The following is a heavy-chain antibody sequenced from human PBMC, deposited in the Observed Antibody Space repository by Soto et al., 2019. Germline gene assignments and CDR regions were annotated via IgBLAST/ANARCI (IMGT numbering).Heavy chain of an antibody. CDR1: GDSINSYY. CDR3: AGHNWGRPTEY. V-gene: IGHV4-59*01. D-gene: IGHD3-16*01. J-gene: IGHJ4*02. Sequence: SETLSLTCTVSGDSINSYYWSWIRQPPGKGLEWIGCVLYSGSTNYNPSLKSRVTISVDTSKNQFSLKLNSVAAADMAVYYCAGHNWGRPTEYWGQGTLVTVSS. CDR2: VLYSGST.